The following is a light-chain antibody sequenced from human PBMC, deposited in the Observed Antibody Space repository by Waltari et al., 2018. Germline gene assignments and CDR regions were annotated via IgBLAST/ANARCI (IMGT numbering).Light chain of an antibody. Sequence: QSVLTQSPSASGTPGQRITISCSGGSSNIGGNSVNWYQQLPGTAPKLLIYNDNQRPSGVPDRFSGSKSGTSGSLAISGLQSEDESDYYCAAWDGSLTGWVFGGGTKLTVL. CDR1: SSNIGGNS. J-gene: IGLJ2*01. V-gene: IGLV1-44*01. CDR2: NDN. CDR3: AAWDGSLTGWV.